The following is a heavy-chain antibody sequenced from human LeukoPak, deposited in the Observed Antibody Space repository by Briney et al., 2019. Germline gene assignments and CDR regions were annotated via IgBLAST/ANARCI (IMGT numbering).Heavy chain of an antibody. CDR3: AREDGAVAARGFDY. J-gene: IGHJ4*02. D-gene: IGHD6-19*01. V-gene: IGHV3-33*01. CDR2: IWYDGSNK. Sequence: PGGSLRLSCAASGFTFSSYGMHWVRQAPGKGLEWVAVIWYDGSNKYYADSVKGRFTISRDNSKNTLYLQMNSLRAEDTAVYYCAREDGAVAARGFDYWGQGTLVTVSP. CDR1: GFTFSSYG.